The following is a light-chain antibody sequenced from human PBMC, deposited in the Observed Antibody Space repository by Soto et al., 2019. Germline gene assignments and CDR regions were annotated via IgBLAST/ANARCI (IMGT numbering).Light chain of an antibody. V-gene: IGKV3-20*01. CDR1: QAVTNGY. J-gene: IGKJ1*01. CDR2: GVS. Sequence: EIVLTQSQGTLSLSPGERAPLSCRASQAVTNGYFAWYQQKSGQAPRLLIYGVSNRAIGIPDRFSGSGSGTDFTLTITRLEPEDFALYYCQRYGNSPAFGQGTKVEVK. CDR3: QRYGNSPA.